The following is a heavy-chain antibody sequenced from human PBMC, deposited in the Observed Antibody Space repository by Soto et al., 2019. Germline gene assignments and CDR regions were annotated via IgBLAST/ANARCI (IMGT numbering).Heavy chain of an antibody. D-gene: IGHD6-19*01. CDR3: ATDKWLAPFDY. CDR1: GGSISSGGYS. V-gene: IGHV4-30-2*01. J-gene: IGHJ4*02. Sequence: PSETLSLTCAVSGGSISSGGYSWSWIRQPPGKGLEWIGYIYHSGSTDYNPSLKSRVTISVDTSKNQFSLKLSSVTAADTAFYYCATDKWLAPFDYWGQGTLVTVSS. CDR2: IYHSGST.